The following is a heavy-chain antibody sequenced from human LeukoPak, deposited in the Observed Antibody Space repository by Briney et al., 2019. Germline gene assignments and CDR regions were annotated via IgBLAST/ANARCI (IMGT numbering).Heavy chain of an antibody. D-gene: IGHD1-26*01. Sequence: PSETLSLTCTVSGGSISSGNYYWSWIRQPAGKGLEWIGRIYTRGSTKYTPSLKSRVTISVDTSKNQFSLKLSSVTAADTAVYYCARVQWELLSGFDYWGQGTLATVSS. CDR1: GGSISSGNYY. CDR3: ARVQWELLSGFDY. CDR2: IYTRGST. V-gene: IGHV4-61*02. J-gene: IGHJ4*02.